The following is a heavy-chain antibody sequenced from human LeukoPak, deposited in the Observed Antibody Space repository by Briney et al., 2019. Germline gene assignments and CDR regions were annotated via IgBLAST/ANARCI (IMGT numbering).Heavy chain of an antibody. CDR3: AKGYGREDSSYYYYMDV. CDR2: ISGSGGST. D-gene: IGHD1-26*01. Sequence: GGSLRLSCAASGFTFSSYAMSWVRQAPGKGLEWVSAISGSGGSTYYADSVKGRFTISRDNSKNTLYLQMNSLRAEDTAVYYCAKGYGREDSSYYYYMDVWGKGTTVTISS. V-gene: IGHV3-23*01. CDR1: GFTFSSYA. J-gene: IGHJ6*03.